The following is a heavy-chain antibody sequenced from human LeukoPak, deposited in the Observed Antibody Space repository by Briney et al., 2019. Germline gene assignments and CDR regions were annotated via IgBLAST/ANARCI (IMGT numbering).Heavy chain of an antibody. V-gene: IGHV3-21*01. CDR1: GFTFSTHS. CDR3: ARDGLWYFDL. J-gene: IGHJ2*01. CDR2: ITSGGKYI. Sequence: PGGSLRLSCAASGFTFSTHSINWVRQAPGKGLEWVSSITSGGKYIYDADSVKGRFTISRDNAENSVYLQMNSLRAEDTAVYYCARDGLWYFDLWGRGTLVTASS.